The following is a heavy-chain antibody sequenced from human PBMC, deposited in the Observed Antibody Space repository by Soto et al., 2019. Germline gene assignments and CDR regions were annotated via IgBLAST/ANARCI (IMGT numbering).Heavy chain of an antibody. Sequence: GASVKVSCKASGYTFTSYYMHWVRQAPGQGLEWMGIINPSGGSSSYAQKFQGRVTMTRDTSTSTVYMELSSLRSEDTAVYYCARGYSSGWYGSWFDPWGQGTLVTVSS. CDR2: INPSGGSS. V-gene: IGHV1-46*01. J-gene: IGHJ5*02. CDR1: GYTFTSYY. D-gene: IGHD6-19*01. CDR3: ARGYSSGWYGSWFDP.